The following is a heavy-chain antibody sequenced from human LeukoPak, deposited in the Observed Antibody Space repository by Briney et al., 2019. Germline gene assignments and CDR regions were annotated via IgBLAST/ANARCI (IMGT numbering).Heavy chain of an antibody. CDR2: VSYSGST. Sequence: SETLSLTCTVSGASVNNYYWGWIRQPPGMGLDWIGLVSYSGSTYYSPSLKSRLTISLDTSKNQFSLKLNSVTAADTAVYYCASVGSGYSYGPFDCWGQGTLVTVSS. CDR3: ASVGSGYSYGPFDC. D-gene: IGHD5-18*01. V-gene: IGHV4-39*07. CDR1: GASVNNYY. J-gene: IGHJ4*02.